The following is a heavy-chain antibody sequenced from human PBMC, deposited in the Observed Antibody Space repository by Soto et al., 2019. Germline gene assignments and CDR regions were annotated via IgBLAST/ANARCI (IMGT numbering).Heavy chain of an antibody. Sequence: QVQLVESGGGVVQPGRSLRLSCAASGFTFSSYAMHWVRQAPGKGLEWVAVISYDGSNKYDADSVKGRFTISRDNSKNTLYLQMNSLRAEDTAVYYCARAYEGDSFDYWGQGTLVTVSS. CDR2: ISYDGSNK. D-gene: IGHD3-16*01. CDR3: ARAYEGDSFDY. V-gene: IGHV3-30-3*01. J-gene: IGHJ4*02. CDR1: GFTFSSYA.